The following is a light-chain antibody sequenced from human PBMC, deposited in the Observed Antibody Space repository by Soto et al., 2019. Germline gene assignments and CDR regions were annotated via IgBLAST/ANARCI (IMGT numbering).Light chain of an antibody. CDR3: QQSYSTHT. Sequence: DIQMTQSPSSLSPVVGDRVTITCRASRGIGDRLAWYQQKPGKAPKLLIYAASSLQSGVPSRFSGSGSGTDFTLTISSLQPEDFATYYWQQSYSTHTFGQGTRLEIK. CDR2: AAS. J-gene: IGKJ5*01. V-gene: IGKV1-39*01. CDR1: RGIGDR.